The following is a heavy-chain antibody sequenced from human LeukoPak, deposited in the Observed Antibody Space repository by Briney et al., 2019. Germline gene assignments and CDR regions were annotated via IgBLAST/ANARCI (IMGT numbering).Heavy chain of an antibody. CDR2: IYHSGST. V-gene: IGHV4-59*12. Sequence: PSETLSLTCTVSGGSISSYYWSWIRQPPGKGLEWIGYIYHSGSTYYNPSLKSRVTISVDRSKNQFSLKLSSVTAADTAVYYCARAVDRIAAGLPDYWGQGTLVTVSS. D-gene: IGHD6-13*01. CDR3: ARAVDRIAAGLPDY. CDR1: GGSISSYY. J-gene: IGHJ4*02.